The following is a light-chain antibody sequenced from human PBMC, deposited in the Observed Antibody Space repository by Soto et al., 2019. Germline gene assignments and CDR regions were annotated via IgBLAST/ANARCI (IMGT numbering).Light chain of an antibody. CDR1: QNINGW. CDR2: XKS. Sequence: EIQMTQSPSTLSGSVGYRFTITCRASQNINGWLAWYQRKPGKAPKLXIHXKSNLESGVPLRFSGSRYGTEFTLTISSLQPDDFETYYCQQYKDYWTFGQGTKVDIK. V-gene: IGKV1-5*03. J-gene: IGKJ1*01. CDR3: QQYKDYWT.